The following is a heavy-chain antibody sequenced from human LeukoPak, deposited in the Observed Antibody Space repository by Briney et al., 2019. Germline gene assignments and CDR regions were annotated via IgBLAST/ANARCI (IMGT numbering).Heavy chain of an antibody. CDR3: ARDSSPTIFGVVTPD. CDR1: GFTFSSYS. D-gene: IGHD3-3*01. J-gene: IGHJ4*02. Sequence: GGSLRLSCAASGFTFSSYSMNWVRQAPGKGLEWVSSISSSSSYIYYADSVKGRFTISRDNAKNSLYLQMNSLRAEDTAVYYCARDSSPTIFGVVTPDWGQGTLVTVSS. CDR2: ISSSSSYI. V-gene: IGHV3-21*01.